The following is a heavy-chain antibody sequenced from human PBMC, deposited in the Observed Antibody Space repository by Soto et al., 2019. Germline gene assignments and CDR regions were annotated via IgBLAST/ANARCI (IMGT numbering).Heavy chain of an antibody. CDR1: GYTFTSYG. CDR2: ISANIGTA. D-gene: IGHD3-3*01. CDR3: ARVIVTDYDFWSGYLNV. V-gene: IGHV1-69*13. J-gene: IGHJ6*02. Sequence: ASVKVSCKASGYTFTSYGISWVRQAPGQGLEWMGWISANIGTANYAQKFQGRVTITADESTSTAYMELSSLRSEDTAVYYCARVIVTDYDFWSGYLNVWGQGTTVTVSS.